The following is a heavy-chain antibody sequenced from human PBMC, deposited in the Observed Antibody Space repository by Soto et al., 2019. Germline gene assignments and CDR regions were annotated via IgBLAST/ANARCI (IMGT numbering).Heavy chain of an antibody. J-gene: IGHJ4*02. CDR3: VSRGKNYNDFNH. CDR2: IYYSGTT. D-gene: IGHD3-10*01. CDR1: GGSISSSSHY. V-gene: IGHV4-39*01. Sequence: SETLSLTCTVSGGSISSSSHYWDWIRQPPGKGLEWIGTIYYSGTTDYNPPLKSRVTISVDTSKNQFSLAMSSVTAADTAVYYCVSRGKNYNDFNHGGQEPLVTVP.